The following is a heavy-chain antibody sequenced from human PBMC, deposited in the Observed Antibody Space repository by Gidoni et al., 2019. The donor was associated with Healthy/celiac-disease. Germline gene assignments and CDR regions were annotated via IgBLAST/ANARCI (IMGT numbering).Heavy chain of an antibody. CDR3: ASSHLHYYGSGSYGY. V-gene: IGHV3-66*01. D-gene: IGHD3-10*01. Sequence: EVQLVESGGGLVQPGGSLRLSCAASGFTVSSNYMSWVRQAPGKGLEWVSVIYSGGSTYYADSVKGRFTISRDNSRNTLYLQMNSLRAEDTAVYYCASSHLHYYGSGSYGYWGQGTLVTVSS. CDR1: GFTVSSNY. CDR2: IYSGGST. J-gene: IGHJ4*02.